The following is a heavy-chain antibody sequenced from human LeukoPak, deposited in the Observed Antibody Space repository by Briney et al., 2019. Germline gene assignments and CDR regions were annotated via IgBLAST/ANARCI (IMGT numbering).Heavy chain of an antibody. CDR3: ARACSRTSCQPGGYYYYMDV. CDR2: INPNSGGT. V-gene: IGHV1-2*02. Sequence: ASVKVSCKASGYTFTGYYMHWVRQAPGQGLEWMGWINPNSGGTNYAQKFQGRVTMTRDTSISTAYMELSRLRSDDTAVYYCARACSRTSCQPGGYYYYMDVWGEGTTVTVSS. CDR1: GYTFTGYY. D-gene: IGHD2-2*01. J-gene: IGHJ6*03.